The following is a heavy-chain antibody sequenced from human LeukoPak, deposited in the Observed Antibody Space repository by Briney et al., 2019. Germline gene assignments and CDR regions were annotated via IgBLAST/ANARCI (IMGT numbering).Heavy chain of an antibody. CDR1: RGSISSSHYY. CDR2: IYYSGST. D-gene: IGHD2/OR15-2a*01. CDR3: AAGFEVSYEIFNAFAL. J-gene: IGHJ3*01. Sequence: PSETLSLTCTVSRGSISSSHYYWGWIHQPPGRGLEWIGTIYYSGSTYYNPSLRCRVTMSLDTSKNQFSLTLSSVTAADTAVYYCAAGFEVSYEIFNAFALWGQGTLVTVSS. V-gene: IGHV4-39*07.